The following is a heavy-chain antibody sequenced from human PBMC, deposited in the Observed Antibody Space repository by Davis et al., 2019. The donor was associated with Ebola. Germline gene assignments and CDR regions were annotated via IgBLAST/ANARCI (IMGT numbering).Heavy chain of an antibody. CDR3: AEIYWVRYGMDV. CDR2: IKQDGSEK. CDR1: GFTFSSYS. D-gene: IGHD2-8*02. V-gene: IGHV3-7*01. J-gene: IGHJ6*02. Sequence: GGSLRLSCAASGFTFSSYSMNWVRQAPGKGLEWMANIKQDGSEKYYVDSVKGRFTISRDNSQNTLSLQMNSLRAEDTAVYYCAEIYWVRYGMDVWGQGTTVTVSS.